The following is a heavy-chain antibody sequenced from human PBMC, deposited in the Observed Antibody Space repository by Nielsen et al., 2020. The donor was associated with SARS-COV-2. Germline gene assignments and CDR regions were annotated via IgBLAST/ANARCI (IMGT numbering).Heavy chain of an antibody. J-gene: IGHJ3*02. CDR3: AKAFLDHGDYGVMDAFDI. CDR1: GFTFSTYA. CDR2: IGTSSRYI. D-gene: IGHD4-17*01. Sequence: GGSLRLSCVASGFTFSTYAMNWVRQAPGKGLEWVSSIGTSSRYIYYADSVQGRFTISRDDAKNSLYLQMDRLRAEDTATYYCAKAFLDHGDYGVMDAFDIWGQGTMVTVSS. V-gene: IGHV3-21*04.